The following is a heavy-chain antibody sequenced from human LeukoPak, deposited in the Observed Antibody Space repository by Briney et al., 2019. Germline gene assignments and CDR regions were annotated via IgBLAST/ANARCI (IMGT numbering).Heavy chain of an antibody. V-gene: IGHV1-2*06. D-gene: IGHD6-13*01. CDR2: INPNSGGT. CDR1: GYTFTGYY. J-gene: IGHJ5*02. CDR3: AREFLAATGTWINWFDP. Sequence: ASVKVSCKASGYTFTGYYMHWVRQAPGQGLEWMGRINPNSGGTNYAQKFQGRVTMTRDTSISTAYMGLSRLRPDDTAVYYCAREFLAATGTWINWFDPWGQGTLVTVSS.